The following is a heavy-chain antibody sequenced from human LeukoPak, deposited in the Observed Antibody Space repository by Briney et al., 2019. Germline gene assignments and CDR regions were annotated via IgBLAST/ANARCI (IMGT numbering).Heavy chain of an antibody. CDR2: ITWNSETT. Sequence: GGSLRLSCAASGFSFDDYGMSWVRLAPGRGLEWVAGITWNSETTAYAETVKGRFTISRDNAKNSLYLQLNSLSAEDTALYYCARDWRSGYSIDNWGQGTLVTVS. J-gene: IGHJ4*02. V-gene: IGHV3-20*04. D-gene: IGHD5-12*01. CDR3: ARDWRSGYSIDN. CDR1: GFSFDDYG.